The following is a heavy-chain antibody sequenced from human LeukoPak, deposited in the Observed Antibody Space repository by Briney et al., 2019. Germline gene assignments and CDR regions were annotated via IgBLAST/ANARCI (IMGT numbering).Heavy chain of an antibody. CDR2: IYYSGST. CDR1: GGSISSYY. CDR3: ARGLYYGSGSYSPYFDY. D-gene: IGHD3-10*01. J-gene: IGHJ4*02. Sequence: SETLSLTCTVSGGSISSYYWSWIRQPPGKGLEWIGYIYYSGSTNYNPSLKSRVTISVDTSKNQFSLKLSSVTAADTAVYYCARGLYYGSGSYSPYFDYWGQGTLVTVSS. V-gene: IGHV4-59*12.